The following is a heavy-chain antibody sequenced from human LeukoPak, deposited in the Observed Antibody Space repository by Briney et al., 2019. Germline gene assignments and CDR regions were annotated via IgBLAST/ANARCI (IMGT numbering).Heavy chain of an antibody. V-gene: IGHV3-21*01. J-gene: IGHJ3*02. CDR3: AREVADIGAFDI. CDR1: GFTFSSYN. D-gene: IGHD6-19*01. CDR2: ISGSSSYI. Sequence: GGSLRLSCAASGFTFSSYNMNWVRQAPGKGLEWVSSISGSSSYIYYADSVKGRFTISRDNAKNSLYLQMNSLRAEDTAVYYCAREVADIGAFDIWGQGTMVTVSS.